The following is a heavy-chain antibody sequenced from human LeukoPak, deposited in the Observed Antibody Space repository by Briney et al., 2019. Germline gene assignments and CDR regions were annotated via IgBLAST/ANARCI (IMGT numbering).Heavy chain of an antibody. CDR1: GFTFSSYA. CDR3: ARDLALAYLDSSSPPETGYYFDY. J-gene: IGHJ4*02. CDR2: IMPKTNGGTT. D-gene: IGHD6-6*01. V-gene: IGHV3-15*01. Sequence: GGSLRLSCAASGFTFSSYAMSWVRQAPGKGLEWVGRIMPKTNGGTTDYAAPVKGRFTVSRDDSSYTVYLQMNSLRTEDTAVYYCARDLALAYLDSSSPPETGYYFDYWGQGTLVTVSS.